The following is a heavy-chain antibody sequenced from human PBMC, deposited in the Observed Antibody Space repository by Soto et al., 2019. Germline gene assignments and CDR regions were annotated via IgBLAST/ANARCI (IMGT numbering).Heavy chain of an antibody. CDR3: ARLGGYVSVGYYYLWDS. CDR1: DGSMNSDSSY. Sequence: QLQLQESGPGLVKPSETLSLTCRVSDGSMNSDSSYWGWIRQPPGKGLEWIGVINHSGSTYHNLSLKGRVTMSVDASRNQFSLKLPSMTAADTAVYYCARLGGYVSVGYYYLWDSWGQGTLGTVSS. J-gene: IGHJ4*02. V-gene: IGHV4-39*01. CDR2: INHSGST. D-gene: IGHD3-22*01.